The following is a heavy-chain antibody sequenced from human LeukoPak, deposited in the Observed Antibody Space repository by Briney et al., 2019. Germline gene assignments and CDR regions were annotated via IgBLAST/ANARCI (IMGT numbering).Heavy chain of an antibody. Sequence: GGSLRLSCAASGFTFRSHDMSWVRQAPGKGLEWVSGISGSGGSTFYADSVKGRFTISRDNSKNTLYLQMNGLRVEDTAVYHCVREGPRGFAFDIWGQGTMVTVSS. CDR3: VREGPRGFAFDI. CDR2: ISGSGGST. CDR1: GFTFRSHD. D-gene: IGHD2-15*01. J-gene: IGHJ3*02. V-gene: IGHV3-23*01.